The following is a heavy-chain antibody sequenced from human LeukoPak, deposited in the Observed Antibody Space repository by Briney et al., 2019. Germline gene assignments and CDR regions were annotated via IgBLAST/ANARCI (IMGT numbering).Heavy chain of an antibody. CDR2: ISYDGSNK. J-gene: IGHJ4*02. D-gene: IGHD5/OR15-5a*01. V-gene: IGHV3-30*18. CDR1: GFTFSSYG. CDR3: AKEAGDILYHFDY. Sequence: GRSLRLSCAASGFTFSSYGMHWVRQAPGKGLEWVAVISYDGSNKYYADSVKGRFTISRDNSKNTLYLQMNSLRAEDTAVYYCAKEAGDILYHFDYWGQGTLVTVSS.